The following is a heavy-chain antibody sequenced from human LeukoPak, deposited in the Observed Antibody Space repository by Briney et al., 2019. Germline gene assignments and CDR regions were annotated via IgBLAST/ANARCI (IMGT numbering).Heavy chain of an antibody. CDR1: GYTFTGYY. D-gene: IGHD6-13*01. CDR2: INPNSGGT. J-gene: IGHJ5*02. CDR3: ARDARPYSSSWCWFDP. Sequence: ASVKVSCKASGYTFTGYYMHWVRQAHGQGLEWMGWINPNSGGTNYAQKFQGRVTMTTDTSASTAYMELRSLRSDDTAVYYCARDARPYSSSWCWFDPWGQGTLVTVSS. V-gene: IGHV1-2*02.